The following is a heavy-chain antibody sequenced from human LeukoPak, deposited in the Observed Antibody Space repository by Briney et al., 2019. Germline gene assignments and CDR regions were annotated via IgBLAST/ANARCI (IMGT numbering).Heavy chain of an antibody. V-gene: IGHV4-30-2*01. CDR1: GGSISSGGYS. CDR2: IYHSGST. CDR3: ARASHYYGSGSYYNSSSSANSNWFDP. J-gene: IGHJ5*02. Sequence: TSQTLSLTCAVSGGSISSGGYSWSWIRQPPGKGLEWIGYIYHSGSTDYNPSLKRRITISVDRSKNQFSVKLSSVPAADTAVYYCARASHYYGSGSYYNSSSSANSNWFDPWGQGTLVTVSP. D-gene: IGHD3-10*01.